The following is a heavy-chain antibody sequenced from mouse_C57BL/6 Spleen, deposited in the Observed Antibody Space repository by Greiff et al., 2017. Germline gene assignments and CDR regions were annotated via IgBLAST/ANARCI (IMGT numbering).Heavy chain of an antibody. CDR1: GFSLTSYG. J-gene: IGHJ4*01. D-gene: IGHD4-1*01. CDR2: IWRGGST. CDR3: AKKRANWDDAMDY. Sequence: QVQLKESGPGLVQPSQSLSITCTVSGFSLTSYGVHWVRQSPGKGLEWLGVIWRGGSTDYNAAFMSRLSITKDNSKSQVFFKMNSLQADDTAIYCCAKKRANWDDAMDYWGQGTSVTVSS. V-gene: IGHV2-5*01.